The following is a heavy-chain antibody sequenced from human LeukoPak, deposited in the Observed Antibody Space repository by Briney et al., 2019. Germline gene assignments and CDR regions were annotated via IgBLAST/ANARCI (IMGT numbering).Heavy chain of an antibody. CDR3: ARHVMLSPGIQKES. J-gene: IGHJ4*02. CDR2: IYYSGST. CDR1: GGSISSYY. V-gene: IGHV4-59*08. Sequence: SETLSLTCTVSGGSISSYYWSWIRQPPGKGLEWIGYIYYSGSTNYNPSLKSRVTISVDTSKNQFSLKLSSVTAADTAVYYCARHVMLSPGIQKESWGQGTLVTVSS. D-gene: IGHD5-18*01.